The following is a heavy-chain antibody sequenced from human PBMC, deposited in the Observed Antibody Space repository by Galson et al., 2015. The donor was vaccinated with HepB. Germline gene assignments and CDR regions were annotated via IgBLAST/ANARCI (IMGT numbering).Heavy chain of an antibody. CDR3: ARQLGYTYGNFVY. CDR1: GFTFSSYS. D-gene: IGHD5-18*01. Sequence: SLRLSCAASGFTFSSYSMNWVRQAPGMGLDWISYISSRGSGIQYADSVKGRFTISRDNAKNSLYLQMNSLRDEDTAVYYCARQLGYTYGNFVYCFHGTLVPVSS. CDR2: ISSRGSGI. J-gene: IGHJ4*01. V-gene: IGHV3-48*02.